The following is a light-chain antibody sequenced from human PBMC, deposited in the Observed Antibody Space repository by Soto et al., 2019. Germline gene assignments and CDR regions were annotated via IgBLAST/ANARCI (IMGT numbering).Light chain of an antibody. J-gene: IGLJ3*02. V-gene: IGLV2-14*01. CDR1: SSDIGAYNY. Sequence: QSALTQPASVSGSPGQSITLSCTGSSSDIGAYNYVSWYQQHPGKAPKLMIYDVNNRPSGVSYRFSGSKSGSTASLTISGLQAEDEADYYCSSYTISRIRVFGGGTKLTVL. CDR3: SSYTISRIRV. CDR2: DVN.